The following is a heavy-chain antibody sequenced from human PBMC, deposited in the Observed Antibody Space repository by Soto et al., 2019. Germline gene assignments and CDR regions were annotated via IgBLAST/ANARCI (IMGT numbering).Heavy chain of an antibody. J-gene: IGHJ4*02. D-gene: IGHD5-12*01. Sequence: PGESLKISCKGSGYSFTSYWISWVRQMPWKGLEWMGRIDPSDSYTNYSPSFQGHVTISADKSISTAYLQWSSLKASDTAMYYCARRGYSGYDYFGYFDYWGQGTLVTVSS. V-gene: IGHV5-10-1*01. CDR2: IDPSDSYT. CDR1: GYSFTSYW. CDR3: ARRGYSGYDYFGYFDY.